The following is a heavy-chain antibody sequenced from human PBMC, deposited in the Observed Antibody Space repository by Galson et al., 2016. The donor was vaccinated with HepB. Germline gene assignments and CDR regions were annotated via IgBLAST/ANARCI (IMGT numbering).Heavy chain of an antibody. Sequence: PALVKPTQTLTLTCTLSGFSLSTYGRRVSWIRQPPGKALEWLARIDWDDDKFYSTSLRTRLTTSKGASKNQVVLTMTNMDPVDTATYYCARMGDGVYFDYWGQGTLVTVSS. CDR2: IDWDDDK. CDR1: GFSLSTYGRR. D-gene: IGHD1-26*01. CDR3: ARMGDGVYFDY. J-gene: IGHJ4*02. V-gene: IGHV2-70*04.